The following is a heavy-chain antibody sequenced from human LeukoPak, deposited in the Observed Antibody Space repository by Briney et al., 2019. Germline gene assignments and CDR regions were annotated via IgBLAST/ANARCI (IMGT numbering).Heavy chain of an antibody. CDR2: ISAYNGNT. V-gene: IGHV1-18*01. J-gene: IGHJ4*02. CDR1: GYTFTSYG. Sequence: SVNVSCKASGYTFTSYGISSVRQAPGQRLECMGWISAYNGNTNYAQKLQGRVTMTTDTSTSTAYMELRSLRSDDTAVYYCAREAAPYESELDYWGQGTLVTVSS. D-gene: IGHD5-12*01. CDR3: AREAAPYESELDY.